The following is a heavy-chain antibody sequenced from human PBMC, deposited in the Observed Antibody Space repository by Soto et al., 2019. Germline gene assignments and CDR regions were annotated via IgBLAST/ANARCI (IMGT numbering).Heavy chain of an antibody. V-gene: IGHV4-61*01. CDR1: GASVSSGNHY. Sequence: QVQMQESGPGLVKPSETLSLTCTVSGASVSSGNHYWSWIRQPPGKGLEWIGYIYHSGITNYNPSLMSRVTISADTSRNHFSLKVSSVTAADTAVYYCARGWDANSWGQGTLVTVSS. J-gene: IGHJ4*02. CDR3: ARGWDANS. D-gene: IGHD6-19*01. CDR2: IYHSGIT.